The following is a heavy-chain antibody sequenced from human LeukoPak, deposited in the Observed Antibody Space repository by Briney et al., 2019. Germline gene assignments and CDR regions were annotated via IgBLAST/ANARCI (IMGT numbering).Heavy chain of an antibody. D-gene: IGHD3-16*01. V-gene: IGHV3-23*01. CDR3: AKDDNYIRFLS. Sequence: PGGSLSLSCEASGLPLSSHAMNWVRKAPGKGLEWVSGITGSGGNRYYADSVKGRFTISRDNSKNTLYLQMNSLRAEDTAVYYCAKDDNYIRFLSWGQGTLVTVSS. J-gene: IGHJ5*02. CDR2: ITGSGGNR. CDR1: GLPLSSHA.